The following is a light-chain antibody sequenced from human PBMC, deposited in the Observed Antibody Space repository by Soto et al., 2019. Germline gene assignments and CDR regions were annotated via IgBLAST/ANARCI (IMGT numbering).Light chain of an antibody. Sequence: QSVLTQPASVSGSPGQSIAISCTGTSSDVGGYNSVSWFQQHPGKAPKLIIYDVNDRPSAMSDRFSGSKSGNTASLTISGLQTEDEADYYCSSFTNRKTYVFGTGTKLTVL. CDR3: SSFTNRKTYV. V-gene: IGLV2-14*01. J-gene: IGLJ1*01. CDR1: SSDVGGYNS. CDR2: DVN.